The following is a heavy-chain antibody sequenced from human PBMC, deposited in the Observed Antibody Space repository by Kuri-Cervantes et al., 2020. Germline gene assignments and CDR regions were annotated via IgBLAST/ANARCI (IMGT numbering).Heavy chain of an antibody. CDR1: GYTFTSYY. CDR2: INPSGGST. J-gene: IGHJ5*02. D-gene: IGHD3-22*01. Sequence: ASVKVSCKASGYTFTSYYMHWVRQAPGQGLEWMGIINPSGGSTSYAQKFQGRVTMTRDTSTSTVYMELSSLRAEDTAVYYCAGASSGYYGWFAPWGQGTLVTVSS. CDR3: AGASSGYYGWFAP. V-gene: IGHV1-46*01.